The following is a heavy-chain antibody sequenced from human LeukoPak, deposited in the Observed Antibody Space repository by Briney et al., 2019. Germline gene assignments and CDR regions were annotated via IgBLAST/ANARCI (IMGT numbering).Heavy chain of an antibody. Sequence: SETLSLTCAVYGGSFSGYYWSWIRQPPGKGLEWIGEINHSGSTNYNPSLKSRVTISVDTSKNQFSLKLSSVTAADTAVYYCARRPPIAAATGGVDYWGQGTLVTVSS. CDR1: GGSFSGYY. CDR3: ARRPPIAAATGGVDY. CDR2: INHSGST. V-gene: IGHV4-34*01. D-gene: IGHD6-13*01. J-gene: IGHJ4*02.